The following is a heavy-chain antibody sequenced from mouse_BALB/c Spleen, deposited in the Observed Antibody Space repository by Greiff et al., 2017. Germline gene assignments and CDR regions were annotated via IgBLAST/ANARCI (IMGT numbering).Heavy chain of an antibody. CDR3: ARDRAYYRYDGAMDY. CDR1: GFTFSDYY. V-gene: IGHV5-4*02. D-gene: IGHD2-14*01. J-gene: IGHJ4*01. CDR2: ISDGGSYT. Sequence: EVKLVESGGGLVKPGGSLKLSCAASGFTFSDYYMYWVRQTPEKRLVWVATISDGGSYTYYPDSVKGRFTISRDNAKNNLYLQMSSLKSEDTAMYYCARDRAYYRYDGAMDYWGQGTSVTVSS.